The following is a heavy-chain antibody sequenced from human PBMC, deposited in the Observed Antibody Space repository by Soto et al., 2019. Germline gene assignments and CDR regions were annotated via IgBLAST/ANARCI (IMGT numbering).Heavy chain of an antibody. CDR3: ARGRASGSYYILDY. V-gene: IGHV1-8*01. CDR2: INPNSGNI. J-gene: IGHJ4*02. CDR1: GNTFTSYD. Sequence: GASVKVSCKASGNTFTSYDINWVRQATGHGLEWMGWINPNSGNIGYAQKFQGRVTMTRDTAIRTAYMEVSRLGSDDTAVYYCARGRASGSYYILDYWGQGTLVTVSS. D-gene: IGHD3-10*01.